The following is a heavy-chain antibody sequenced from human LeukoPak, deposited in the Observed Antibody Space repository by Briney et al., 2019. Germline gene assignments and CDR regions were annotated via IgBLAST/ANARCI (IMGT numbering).Heavy chain of an antibody. V-gene: IGHV3-33*01. CDR1: GFTFSSYG. Sequence: PGGSLRLSCAASGFTFSSYGMHWVRQAPGKGLEWVAVIWYDGSNKYYADSVKGRFTISRDNSKNTLYLQMNSLRAEDTAVYYCARAGYCSSTSCSYFDYWGQGTLVTVSS. J-gene: IGHJ4*02. CDR3: ARAGYCSSTSCSYFDY. CDR2: IWYDGSNK. D-gene: IGHD2-2*01.